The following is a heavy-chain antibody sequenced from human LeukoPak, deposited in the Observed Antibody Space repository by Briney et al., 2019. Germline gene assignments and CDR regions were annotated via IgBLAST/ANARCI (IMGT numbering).Heavy chain of an antibody. CDR3: ARDGGSGSYYNTLYYYYYYMGV. CDR2: MNPNSGNT. D-gene: IGHD3-10*01. J-gene: IGHJ6*03. Sequence: GASVKVSCKASGYTFTSYDINWVRQATGQGLEWMGWMNPNSGNTGYAQKFQGRVTMTGNTSISTAYMELSSLRSEDTAVYYCARDGGSGSYYNTLYYYYYYMGVWGKGTTVTISS. CDR1: GYTFTSYD. V-gene: IGHV1-8*01.